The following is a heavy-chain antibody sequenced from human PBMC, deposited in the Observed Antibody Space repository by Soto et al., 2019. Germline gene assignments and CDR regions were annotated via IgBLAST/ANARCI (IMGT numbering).Heavy chain of an antibody. J-gene: IGHJ4*02. Sequence: SETLSLTCSVSGGSLSKYYWSWIRQPAGKGLGWIGRISTSGHVVSKVSLRSRLTMSVDMSNNHFSLKLTSVTAADTAVYYCARDNNDFWSLYPLAFDYWGQGALVTVSS. CDR1: GGSLSKYY. CDR3: ARDNNDFWSLYPLAFDY. D-gene: IGHD3-3*01. V-gene: IGHV4-4*07. CDR2: ISTSGHV.